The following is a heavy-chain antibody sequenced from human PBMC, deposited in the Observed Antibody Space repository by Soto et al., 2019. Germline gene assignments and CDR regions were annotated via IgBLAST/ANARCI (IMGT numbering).Heavy chain of an antibody. V-gene: IGHV1-69*13. Sequence: SVKVSCKASGGTFSSYAISWVRQAPGQGLEWMGGIIPIFGTANYAQKFQGRVTITADESTSTAYMELSSLRSEDTAVYYCARVADYYDSSGYVLDYFDYWGQGTLVTVSS. CDR2: IIPIFGTA. J-gene: IGHJ4*02. D-gene: IGHD3-22*01. CDR3: ARVADYYDSSGYVLDYFDY. CDR1: GGTFSSYA.